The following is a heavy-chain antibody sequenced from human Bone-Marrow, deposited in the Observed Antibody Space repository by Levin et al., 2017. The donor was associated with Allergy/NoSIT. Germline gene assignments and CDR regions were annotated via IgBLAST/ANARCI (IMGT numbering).Heavy chain of an antibody. CDR3: AKGGIHGSGSYYNVFY. CDR1: GFIFSSYA. J-gene: IGHJ4*02. V-gene: IGHV3-23*01. D-gene: IGHD3-10*01. CDR2: LSASGGST. Sequence: GGSLRLSCAASGFIFSSYAMSWVRQAPGKGLEWVSGLSASGGSTFHADSVKGRFTISRDNSKSTMYLQMNSLRADDTAVYYCAKGGIHGSGSYYNVFYWGQGTLVTVSS.